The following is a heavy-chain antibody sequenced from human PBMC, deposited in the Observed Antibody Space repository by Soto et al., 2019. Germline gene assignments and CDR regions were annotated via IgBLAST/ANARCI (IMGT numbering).Heavy chain of an antibody. CDR3: ARDRSYGVQPKFDP. V-gene: IGHV1-18*01. CDR1: GYTFSNFG. Sequence: ASVKVSCKASGYTFSNFGISWVRQAPGEGLEWMGWISPNSEKTKIAQRFQGRVTMTTDISTSTSYLELRGLTSDDTAVYYCARDRSYGVQPKFDPWGQGTLVTVSS. D-gene: IGHD4-17*01. CDR2: ISPNSEKT. J-gene: IGHJ5*02.